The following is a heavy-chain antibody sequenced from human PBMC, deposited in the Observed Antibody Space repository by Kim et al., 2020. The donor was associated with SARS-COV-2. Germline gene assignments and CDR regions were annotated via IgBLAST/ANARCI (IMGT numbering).Heavy chain of an antibody. Sequence: GKGRFTISRDNSKNTLDLQMNSLRAEETAVYYCAKERGDIVVVPAAMPDYWGQGTLVTVSS. D-gene: IGHD2-2*01. J-gene: IGHJ4*02. V-gene: IGHV3-30*02. CDR3: AKERGDIVVVPAAMPDY.